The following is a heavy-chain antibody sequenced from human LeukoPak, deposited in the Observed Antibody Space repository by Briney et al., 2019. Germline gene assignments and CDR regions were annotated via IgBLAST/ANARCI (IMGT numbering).Heavy chain of an antibody. D-gene: IGHD3-10*01. Sequence: GESLRLTRVASGYNFEDVGMTWVRLVPGRGLEWVSGVTWSGDKTPYADSLKGRFTISRDNSKNSLYLHKNSLRVEDTAFYYCARKVGWGHYYGPDYYFFYMDVWGKGTAVTVSS. J-gene: IGHJ6*03. CDR1: GYNFEDVG. CDR2: VTWSGDKT. CDR3: ARKVGWGHYYGPDYYFFYMDV. V-gene: IGHV3-20*04.